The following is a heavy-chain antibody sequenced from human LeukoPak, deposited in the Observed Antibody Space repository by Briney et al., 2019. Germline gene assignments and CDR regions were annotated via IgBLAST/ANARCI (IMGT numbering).Heavy chain of an antibody. CDR2: ISSSGSTI. CDR3: ARAGTYDFWSGPENYYYYMDV. V-gene: IGHV3-11*01. D-gene: IGHD3-3*01. J-gene: IGHJ6*03. CDR1: GFTFSNYA. Sequence: PGGSLRLSCAASGFTFSNYAMSWVRQAPGKGLEWVSYISSSGSTIYYADSVKGRFTISRDNAKNSLYLQMNSLRAEDTAVYYCARAGTYDFWSGPENYYYYMDVWGKGTTVTVSS.